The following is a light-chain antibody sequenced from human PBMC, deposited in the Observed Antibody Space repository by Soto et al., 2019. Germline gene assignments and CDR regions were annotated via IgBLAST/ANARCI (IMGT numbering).Light chain of an antibody. CDR3: AAWSDSLNAYV. Sequence: QPVLTQPPSASGTPGQRVTISCSGTSSNIGSSTVNWYQHLPGSAPKLLIYSNNQRPSGVPDRFSGSKSGTSASLAIRGLQSEDEANYYCAAWSDSLNAYVFGTGTKVTVL. V-gene: IGLV1-44*01. J-gene: IGLJ1*01. CDR2: SNN. CDR1: SSNIGSST.